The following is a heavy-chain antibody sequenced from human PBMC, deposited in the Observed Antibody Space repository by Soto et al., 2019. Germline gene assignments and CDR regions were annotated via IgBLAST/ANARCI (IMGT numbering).Heavy chain of an antibody. CDR2: ISPYNGHT. CDR3: ARDWYGKKYLVRPTFDY. CDR1: GYTFTSYA. Sequence: GASVKVSCKTSGYTFTSYAIGWVRQAPGQGLEWMGWISPYNGHTNYAHSLQGRVTMTTDSSTSTIYLELRSLRPDDTAVYFCARDWYGKKYLVRPTFDYWGQGTLVTVSS. V-gene: IGHV1-18*04. D-gene: IGHD3-10*01. J-gene: IGHJ4*02.